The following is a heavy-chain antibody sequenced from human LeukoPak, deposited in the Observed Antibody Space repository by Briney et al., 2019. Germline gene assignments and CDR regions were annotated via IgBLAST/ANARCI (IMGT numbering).Heavy chain of an antibody. V-gene: IGHV3-48*01. CDR3: ARDVYGSGKNWFDP. D-gene: IGHD3-10*01. CDR2: ISSSSSTI. Sequence: GGSLRLSCAASGFTFSSYSMNWVRQAPGKGLEWVSYISSSSSTIYYADSVKGRFTISRDNAKNSLYLQMNSLRAEGTAVYYCARDVYGSGKNWFDPWGQGTLVTVSS. CDR1: GFTFSSYS. J-gene: IGHJ5*02.